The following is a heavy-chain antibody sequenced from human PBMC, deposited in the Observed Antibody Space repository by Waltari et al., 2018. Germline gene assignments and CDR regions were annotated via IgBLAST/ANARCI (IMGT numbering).Heavy chain of an antibody. CDR3: ARVWGSYRSFDY. CDR2: LSASGDTI. CDR1: GFTFNSYA. Sequence: EVQLVESGGGLVQPGGSLRLSCAASGFTFNSYAISWVRQAPGKGLGWVSALSASGDTIYYADSVKGRFTISRDNARNTVYLQMSSLSAEDTAVYYCARVWGSYRSFDYWGQGTLVTVSS. J-gene: IGHJ4*02. V-gene: IGHV3-23*04. D-gene: IGHD3-16*02.